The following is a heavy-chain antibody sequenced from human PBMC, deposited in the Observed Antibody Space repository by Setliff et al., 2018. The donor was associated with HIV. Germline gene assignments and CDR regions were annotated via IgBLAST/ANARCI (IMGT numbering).Heavy chain of an antibody. Sequence: SETLSLTCAVYNGSFSGYYWTWIRQHPGKGLEWIGYIYYSGSTNYNPPLKSRVTISVDTSKNQFSLRLRSGTATDTAIYYCARERPPMEGWGDYFDHWGQGTLVTVSS. D-gene: IGHD3-3*01. CDR2: IYYSGST. J-gene: IGHJ4*02. V-gene: IGHV4-34*11. CDR1: NGSFSGYY. CDR3: ARERPPMEGWGDYFDH.